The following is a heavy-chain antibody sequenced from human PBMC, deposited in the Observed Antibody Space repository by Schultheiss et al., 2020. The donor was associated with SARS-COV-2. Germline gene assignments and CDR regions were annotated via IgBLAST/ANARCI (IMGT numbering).Heavy chain of an antibody. V-gene: IGHV3-30-3*01. CDR1: GFTFSSYA. Sequence: GGSLRLSCAACGFTFSSYAMHWVRQAPGKGLEWVAVISYDGSNKYYADSVKGRFTISRDNAKNSLYLQMNSLRAEDTAVYYCAREELVGGSAFDSWGQGTLVTVSS. CDR3: AREELVGGSAFDS. J-gene: IGHJ4*02. CDR2: ISYDGSNK. D-gene: IGHD1-26*01.